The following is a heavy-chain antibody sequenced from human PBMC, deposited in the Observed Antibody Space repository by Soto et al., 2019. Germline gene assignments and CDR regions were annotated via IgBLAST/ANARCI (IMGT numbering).Heavy chain of an antibody. CDR2: ISSSSSYI. D-gene: IGHD5-12*01. Sequence: GGSLRLSCAASGFTFSSYSMNWVRQAPGKGLEWVSSISSSSSYIYYADSVKGRFTISRDNAKNSLYLQMNSLRAEDTAVYYCARDGEIVAIGYYYYYYMDVWGKGTTVTVSS. V-gene: IGHV3-21*01. CDR3: ARDGEIVAIGYYYYYYMDV. J-gene: IGHJ6*03. CDR1: GFTFSSYS.